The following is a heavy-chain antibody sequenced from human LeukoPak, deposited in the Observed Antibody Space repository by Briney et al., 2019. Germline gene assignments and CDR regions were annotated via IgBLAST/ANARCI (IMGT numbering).Heavy chain of an antibody. CDR1: GDSVRSYG. D-gene: IGHD3-10*01. V-gene: IGHV1-18*01. Sequence: ASVKVSCKASGDSVRSYGITWVRQAPGQGLEWMGWISDHDGNTNYAQSVQGRVSMTTDTSTSTAYMELRSLRSDDTAVYYCARPRVRGSPNPNAFDIWGQGTMVTVSS. CDR3: ARPRVRGSPNPNAFDI. CDR2: ISDHDGNT. J-gene: IGHJ3*02.